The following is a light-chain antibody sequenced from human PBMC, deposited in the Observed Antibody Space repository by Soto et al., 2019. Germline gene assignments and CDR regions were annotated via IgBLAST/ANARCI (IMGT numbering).Light chain of an antibody. V-gene: IGKV1-5*03. CDR3: QQYNSSPWT. CDR1: QDISNY. CDR2: KMS. Sequence: DIKMTQSPSSLSASVGDRVTITCQASQDISNYLNWYQQKPGKAPKLLIYKMSASERGVPSRFSGSGSGTEFTLTISSLQPEDFATYYCQQYNSSPWTFGQGTKVDIK. J-gene: IGKJ1*01.